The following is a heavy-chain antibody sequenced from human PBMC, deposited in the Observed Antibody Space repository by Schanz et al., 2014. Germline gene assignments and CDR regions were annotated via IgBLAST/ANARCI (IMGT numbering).Heavy chain of an antibody. V-gene: IGHV3-23*01. CDR3: VKDVRPVANTVHFYYMDV. D-gene: IGHD6-19*01. CDR2: VSASGGGP. J-gene: IGHJ6*02. Sequence: EVQLLESGGGLVQPGGSLRLSCIGSGFTFRSYALGWVRQAPGKGLEWVSLVSASGGGPFYADSVKGRFTISRDNSRNTVYLQMSSLRAEDTAVYYCVKDVRPVANTVHFYYMDVWGQGTTVTVSS. CDR1: GFTFRSYA.